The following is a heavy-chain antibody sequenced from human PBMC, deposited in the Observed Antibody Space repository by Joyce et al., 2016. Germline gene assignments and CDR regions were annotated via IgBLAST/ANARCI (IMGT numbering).Heavy chain of an antibody. J-gene: IGHJ4*02. CDR1: GGSISSGDYY. D-gene: IGHD3-10*01. Sequence: QVQLQESGPGLVKPSQTLSLPCSVSGGSISSGDYYWSWIRQPPGKGLEWIGYIEYTGSTYYNLSLKSRITMSVDTSKNQFSLKLSSVTAADTAVYYCARVTWFGDKGFDYWGQGTLVTVSS. CDR2: IEYTGST. CDR3: ARVTWFGDKGFDY. V-gene: IGHV4-30-4*01.